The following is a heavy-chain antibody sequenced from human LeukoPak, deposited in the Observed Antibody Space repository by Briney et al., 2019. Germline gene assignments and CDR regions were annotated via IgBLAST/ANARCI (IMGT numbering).Heavy chain of an antibody. V-gene: IGHV4-30-2*01. CDR3: ARVVVRGAYFDY. D-gene: IGHD3-10*01. CDR1: CGSICSGGYS. J-gene: IGHJ4*02. Sequence: SETLSLTCAVSCGSICSGGYSWSWIRQPPGKGLEWIGYIYHSGSTYYNPSLKSRVTISVDSSKNQFSLKLSSVTAADTAVYYCARVVVRGAYFDYWGQGTLVTVSS. CDR2: IYHSGST.